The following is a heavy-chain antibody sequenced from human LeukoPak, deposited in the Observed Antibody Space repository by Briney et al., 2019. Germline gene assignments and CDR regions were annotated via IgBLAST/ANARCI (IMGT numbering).Heavy chain of an antibody. CDR3: ARGRVVTAHAFDI. Sequence: GASVKDSCKASGYTFTSYDINWVRQATGQGLEWMGWMNPNSGNTGYAQKFQGRVTMTRNTSISTAYMELSSLRSEDTAVYYCARGRVVTAHAFDIWGQGTMVTVSS. CDR2: MNPNSGNT. CDR1: GYTFTSYD. D-gene: IGHD2-21*02. V-gene: IGHV1-8*01. J-gene: IGHJ3*02.